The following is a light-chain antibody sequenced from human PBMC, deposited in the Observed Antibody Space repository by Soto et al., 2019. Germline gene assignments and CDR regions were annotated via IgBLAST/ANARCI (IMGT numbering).Light chain of an antibody. CDR3: QYYSGYSGT. V-gene: IGKV1-5*01. Sequence: DVQMTQSPSTLSASVGDRVTITCRASQRINTWLAWYQQKPGKAPKLLIYDASSLQSGVPSRFSGSGSGTEFTLTISSLQPGEVASDDCQYYSGYSGTFGQGTKVDIK. J-gene: IGKJ1*01. CDR1: QRINTW. CDR2: DAS.